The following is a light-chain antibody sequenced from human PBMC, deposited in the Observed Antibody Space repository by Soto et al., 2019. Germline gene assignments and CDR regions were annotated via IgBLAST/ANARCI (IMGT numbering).Light chain of an antibody. Sequence: QSVLTQPASVSGSPGQSITISCTGTSSDVGGYNYVSWYQQHPGKTPQLMIFEVSNRPSGVSNRFSGSKSGNTASLTISGLQAEDEADYYCSSYTTSSTVVFGAGTQLTVL. CDR2: EVS. CDR1: SSDVGGYNY. CDR3: SSYTTSSTVV. J-gene: IGLJ7*01. V-gene: IGLV2-14*01.